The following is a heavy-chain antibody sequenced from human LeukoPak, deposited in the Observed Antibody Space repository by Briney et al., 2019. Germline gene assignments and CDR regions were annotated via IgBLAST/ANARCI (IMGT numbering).Heavy chain of an antibody. D-gene: IGHD2-2*01. J-gene: IGHJ5*02. CDR2: IYHSGST. Sequence: PSETLSLTCAVSGYSIRSGYQWAWIRQSPGKGPEWIGSIYHSGSTHYNPSLKSRVTILVETSRNQFSLKLYSVTAADTAVYYCARDPRWLTPDCTSTSCYENYFDPWGQGTLVTVSS. CDR1: GYSIRSGYQ. V-gene: IGHV4-38-2*02. CDR3: ARDPRWLTPDCTSTSCYENYFDP.